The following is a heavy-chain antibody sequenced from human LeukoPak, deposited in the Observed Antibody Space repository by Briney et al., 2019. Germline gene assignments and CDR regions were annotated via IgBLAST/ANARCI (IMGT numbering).Heavy chain of an antibody. V-gene: IGHV4-39*01. Sequence: PSETLSLTCTVSGGSISSSSYYWGWIRQPPGKGLEWIGSIYYSGSTYYNPSLKSRVTISVDTSKNQFSLKLSSVTAADTAVYYCARQPVDTAMELALDYWGQGTLVTVSS. CDR1: GGSISSSSYY. J-gene: IGHJ4*02. D-gene: IGHD5-18*01. CDR2: IYYSGST. CDR3: ARQPVDTAMELALDY.